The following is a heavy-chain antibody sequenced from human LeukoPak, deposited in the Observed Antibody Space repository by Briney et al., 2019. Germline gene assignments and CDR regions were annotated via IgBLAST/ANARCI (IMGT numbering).Heavy chain of an antibody. CDR2: ISGSGATT. D-gene: IGHD1-1*01. CDR1: GFTFSSYV. J-gene: IGHJ4*02. Sequence: GGSLRLSCAASGFTFSSYVMTWVRRAPGKGLEWVSAISGSGATTYYADSVKGRFTISRDNSKNTMYLQMNSLRAEDTAVYYCAKRVSGTTFYWGQGTLVTVSS. V-gene: IGHV3-23*01. CDR3: AKRVSGTTFY.